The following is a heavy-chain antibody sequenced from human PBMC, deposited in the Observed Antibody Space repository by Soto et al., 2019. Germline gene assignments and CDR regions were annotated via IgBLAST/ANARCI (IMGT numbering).Heavy chain of an antibody. CDR1: GDSISSGGYS. D-gene: IGHD5-18*01. Sequence: PSETLSLTCAVSGDSISSGGYSCSWIRRPPGKGLEWIGYIHHTGSTYYNPSLKSRVTISIDRSKNQFSLNLNSVTAADTAVYYCGIGTSMVNYYFGIDVWGQGTTVTVSS. CDR3: GIGTSMVNYYFGIDV. CDR2: IHHTGST. J-gene: IGHJ6*02. V-gene: IGHV4-30-2*01.